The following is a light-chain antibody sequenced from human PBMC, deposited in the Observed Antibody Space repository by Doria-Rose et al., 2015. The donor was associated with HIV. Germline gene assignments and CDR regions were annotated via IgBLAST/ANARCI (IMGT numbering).Light chain of an antibody. CDR3: HQYASSRT. V-gene: IGKV3-20*01. Sequence: EIVLTQSPGTLSLSPGERATLSCRARQSVSAHYLAWYQQRPGQSPRLLIYGASSRATDIPDRFSGSGSGTDFTLTISRLEPEDFAVYYCHQYASSRTFGQGTKVEIK. CDR1: QSVSAHY. CDR2: GAS. J-gene: IGKJ1*01.